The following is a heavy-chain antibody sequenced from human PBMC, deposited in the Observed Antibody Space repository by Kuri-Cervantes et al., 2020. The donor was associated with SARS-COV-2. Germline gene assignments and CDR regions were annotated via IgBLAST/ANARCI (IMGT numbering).Heavy chain of an antibody. Sequence: GESLKISCAASGFTFSNAWMNWVRQAPGKGLEWVGRIKSKTDGGTTDYAAPVKGRFTISRDDSKNTLYLQMNSLKTVDTAVYYCTTDTPLSQHYDFWSGYRYGMDVWGQGTTVTVSS. V-gene: IGHV3-15*07. CDR2: IKSKTDGGTT. CDR1: GFTFSNAW. D-gene: IGHD3-3*01. CDR3: TTDTPLSQHYDFWSGYRYGMDV. J-gene: IGHJ6*02.